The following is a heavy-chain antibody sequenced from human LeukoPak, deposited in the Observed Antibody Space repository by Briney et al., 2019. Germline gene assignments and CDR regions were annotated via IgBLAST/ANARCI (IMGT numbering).Heavy chain of an antibody. D-gene: IGHD3-22*01. CDR1: GFIFSNYE. CDR2: ISSSGSTI. CDR3: ARDTRPTDRSGYYHPDYFDY. Sequence: TGGSLRLSCAASGFIFSNYEMNWVRQAPGKGLEWVSYISSSGSTIYYADSVKGRCTISRDNAKNSLYLQMNSLRAEDTAVYYCARDTRPTDRSGYYHPDYFDYWGQGTLVTVSS. J-gene: IGHJ4*02. V-gene: IGHV3-48*03.